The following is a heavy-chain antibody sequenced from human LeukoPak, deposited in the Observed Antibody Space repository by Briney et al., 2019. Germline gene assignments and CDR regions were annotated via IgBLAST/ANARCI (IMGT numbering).Heavy chain of an antibody. CDR2: IYYSGST. CDR1: GGSISSSSYY. V-gene: IGHV4-39*07. J-gene: IGHJ6*03. D-gene: IGHD3-9*01. Sequence: PSETLSLTCTVSGGSISSSSYYWGWIRQPPGKGLEWIGSIYYSGSTYYNPSLKSRVTISVDTSKNQFSLKLSSVTAADTAVYYCARVGHGSYDILTGYTDYYYYMDVWGKGTTVTISS. CDR3: ARVGHGSYDILTGYTDYYYYMDV.